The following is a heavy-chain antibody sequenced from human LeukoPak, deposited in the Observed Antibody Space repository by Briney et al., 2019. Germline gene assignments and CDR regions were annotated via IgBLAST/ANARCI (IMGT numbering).Heavy chain of an antibody. CDR1: GFTFSNYG. Sequence: GGSLRLSCAASGFTFSNYGMDWVRQAPGKGLEWVAFIRYDGSTTYYADSVKGRFTISRDNSKSTLYLQMNSLRAEDTAVYYCAKGAAGPFDYWGPGTLVTVSS. CDR3: AKGAAGPFDY. J-gene: IGHJ4*02. CDR2: IRYDGSTT. V-gene: IGHV3-30*02. D-gene: IGHD6-13*01.